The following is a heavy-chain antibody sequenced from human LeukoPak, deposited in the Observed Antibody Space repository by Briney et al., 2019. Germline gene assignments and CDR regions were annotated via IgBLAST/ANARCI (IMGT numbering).Heavy chain of an antibody. CDR1: GGSFSGYY. D-gene: IGHD3-10*01. V-gene: IGHV4-34*01. J-gene: IGHJ4*02. CDR3: ATRGGPIDY. Sequence: PSETLSLTCAVYGGSFSGYYWSWIRQPPGKGLEWIGEINHSGSTNYNPSLKSRVTISVDTSKNQFSLKLSPVTAADTAVYYCATRGGPIDYWGQGTLVTVSS. CDR2: INHSGST.